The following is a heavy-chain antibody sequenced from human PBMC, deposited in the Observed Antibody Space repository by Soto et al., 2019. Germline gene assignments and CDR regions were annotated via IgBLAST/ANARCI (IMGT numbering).Heavy chain of an antibody. CDR3: ARDAGPLQQLEY. V-gene: IGHV1-2*02. J-gene: IGHJ4*02. D-gene: IGHD4-4*01. CDR1: GYTFTGYY. Sequence: ASVKVSCKASGYTFTGYYMHWVRQAPGQGLEWMGWINPNSGGTNYAQKFQGRVTMTRDTSISTAYMELSRLRSDDTAVYYCARDAGPLQQLEYWGQGTLVTVSS. CDR2: INPNSGGT.